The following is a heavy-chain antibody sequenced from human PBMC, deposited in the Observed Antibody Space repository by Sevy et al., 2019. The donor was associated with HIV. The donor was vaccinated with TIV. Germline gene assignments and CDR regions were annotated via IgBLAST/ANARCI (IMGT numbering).Heavy chain of an antibody. D-gene: IGHD6-13*01. CDR3: VKAIAKDGSF. CDR1: GFSLNNYW. J-gene: IGHJ4*02. Sequence: GGSLRLSCVASGFSLNNYWMNWVRQAPGKGLEWVANINQEASVKYYVDSVRGRFTISRHNASNLVFLQMSSLSVDDSALYYCVKAIAKDGSFWGQGTLVTVSS. V-gene: IGHV3-7*01. CDR2: INQEASVK.